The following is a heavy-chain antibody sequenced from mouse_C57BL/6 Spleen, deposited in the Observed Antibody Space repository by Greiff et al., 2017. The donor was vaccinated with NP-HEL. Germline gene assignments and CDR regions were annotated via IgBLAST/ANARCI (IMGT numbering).Heavy chain of an antibody. CDR2: IHPNSGST. CDR3: ARYQTYYAMDY. V-gene: IGHV1-64*01. J-gene: IGHJ4*01. Sequence: QVQLQQPGAELVKPGASVKLSCKASGYTFTSYWMHWVKQRPGQGLEWIGMIHPNSGSTNYNEKFKSKATLTVDKSSSTAYMQLSSLTSEDSAVYYCARYQTYYAMDYWGQGTSVTVSS. CDR1: GYTFTSYW.